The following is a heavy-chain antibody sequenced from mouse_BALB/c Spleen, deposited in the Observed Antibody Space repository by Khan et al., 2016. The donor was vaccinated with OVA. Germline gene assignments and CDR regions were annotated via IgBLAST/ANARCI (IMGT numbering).Heavy chain of an antibody. CDR3: DRIFIGTTDYAMDY. V-gene: IGHV2-2*02. J-gene: IGHJ4*01. Sequence: QVQLKQSGPGLVQPSQSLSITCTVSGFSLTSYGVHWVRQSPGKGLEWLGVIWSGGSTDYNAAFISRLSISKDNSKSQVFFKMNSLQANDTAIYYCDRIFIGTTDYAMDYWGQGTSGTVS. CDR2: IWSGGST. D-gene: IGHD2-14*01. CDR1: GFSLTSYG.